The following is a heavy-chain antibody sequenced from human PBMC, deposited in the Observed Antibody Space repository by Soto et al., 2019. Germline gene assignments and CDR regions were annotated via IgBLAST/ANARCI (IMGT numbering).Heavy chain of an antibody. J-gene: IGHJ4*02. D-gene: IGHD3-22*01. CDR3: SRGDGDYYDGNGYLGRH. CDR1: GFTFSSYW. V-gene: IGHV3-74*01. CDR2: INSDGSRT. Sequence: EVQLVESGGGLVQPGGSLRLSCAASGFTFSSYWMHWVRQARGRGLGWVSRINSDGSRTSYADSAKGRFTISRDNTKNRLYLQMNSRRAVDTAVYYWSRGDGDYYDGNGYLGRHWGQGTLVTVSS.